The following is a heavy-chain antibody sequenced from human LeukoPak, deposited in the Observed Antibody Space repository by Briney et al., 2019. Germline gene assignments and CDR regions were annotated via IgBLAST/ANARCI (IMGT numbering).Heavy chain of an antibody. D-gene: IGHD3-9*01. CDR3: AKARRILTGYYDY. CDR2: ISGSGGST. J-gene: IGHJ4*02. Sequence: GGSLRLSCAASGFTFGSYAMSWVRQAPGKGLEWVSAISGSGGSTYYADSVKGRFTISRDNSKNTLYLQMNSLRAEDTAVYYCAKARRILTGYYDYWGQGTLVTVSS. V-gene: IGHV3-23*01. CDR1: GFTFGSYA.